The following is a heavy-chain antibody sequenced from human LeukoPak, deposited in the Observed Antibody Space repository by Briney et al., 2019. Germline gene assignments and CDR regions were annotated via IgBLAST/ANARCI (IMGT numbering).Heavy chain of an antibody. J-gene: IGHJ1*01. V-gene: IGHV3-30*04. D-gene: IGHD3-10*01. CDR2: ISSDGTNK. CDR1: RFTFRNYA. CDR3: AKGFTYYYAPEYFQH. Sequence: GGSLRLSCAASRFTFRNYAMHWVRQAPGKGLEWVAVISSDGTNKDYADSVKGRFTISRDNSKNTLYLQMNSLRAEDTAVYYCAKGFTYYYAPEYFQHWGQGTLVTVSS.